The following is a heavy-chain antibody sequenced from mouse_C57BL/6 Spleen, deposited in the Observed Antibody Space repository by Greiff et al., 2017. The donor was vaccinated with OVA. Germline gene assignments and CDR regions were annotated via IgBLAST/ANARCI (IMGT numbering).Heavy chain of an antibody. Sequence: QVQLQQPGTDLVKPGASVKLSCKASGYTFTSSWMHWVKQRPGQGLEWIGNINPSNCGTNYNDKFKSKATLTVDKSSSTAYMQLSSLTSEDSAVYYCARSLYDGPGFAYWGQGTLVTVAA. V-gene: IGHV1-53*01. CDR1: GYTFTSSW. D-gene: IGHD2-3*01. J-gene: IGHJ3*01. CDR3: ARSLYDGPGFAY. CDR2: INPSNCGT.